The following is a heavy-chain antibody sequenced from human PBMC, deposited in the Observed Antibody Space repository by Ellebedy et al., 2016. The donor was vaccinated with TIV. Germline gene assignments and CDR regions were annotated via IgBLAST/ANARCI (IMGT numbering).Heavy chain of an antibody. J-gene: IGHJ4*02. CDR3: ARDPYGGNLLVY. D-gene: IGHD4-23*01. V-gene: IGHV3-53*01. CDR1: GFTVSTNY. Sequence: PGGSLRLSCAVSGFTVSTNYITLVRQAPGKGLEWVSVIYSGGSTYYADSVKGRFTISRDNSKNTLYLQMNSLRAEDTAVYYCARDPYGGNLLVYWGQGTLVTVSS. CDR2: IYSGGST.